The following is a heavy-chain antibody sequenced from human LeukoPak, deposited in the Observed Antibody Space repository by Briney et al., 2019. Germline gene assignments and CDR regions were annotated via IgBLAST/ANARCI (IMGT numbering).Heavy chain of an antibody. Sequence: ASVKASCKASGYTFTNYYMHWVRQAPGQGLEWMGIINPSGGSTSYAQKFQGRVTMTRDTSTSTVYMELSSLRSEDTAVYYCARRPRDENWFDPWGQGTLVTVSS. CDR2: INPSGGST. CDR1: GYTFTNYY. CDR3: ARRPRDENWFDP. V-gene: IGHV1-46*01. J-gene: IGHJ5*02.